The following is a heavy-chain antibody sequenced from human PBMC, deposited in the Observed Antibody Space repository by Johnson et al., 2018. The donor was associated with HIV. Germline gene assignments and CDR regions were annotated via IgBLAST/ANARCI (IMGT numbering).Heavy chain of an antibody. V-gene: IGHV3-11*04. J-gene: IGHJ3*02. CDR2: ISSSGSTI. Sequence: QVQLVESGGGLVKPGGSLRLSCAASGFTFSDYYMSWFRQAPERGLEWVSYISSSGSTIYYADSVKGRFTISRDNAKNSLYLQMNSLRAEDTAVYYCAREQYGGNSNAGDGFDIWGQGTMVTVSS. CDR3: AREQYGGNSNAGDGFDI. CDR1: GFTFSDYY. D-gene: IGHD4-23*01.